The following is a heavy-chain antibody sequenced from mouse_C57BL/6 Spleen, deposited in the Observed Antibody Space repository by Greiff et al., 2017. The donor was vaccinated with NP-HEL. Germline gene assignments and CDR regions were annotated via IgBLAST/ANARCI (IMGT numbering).Heavy chain of an antibody. CDR1: GFTFSSYG. CDR3: ARTWGWYFDV. CDR2: ISSGGSYT. J-gene: IGHJ1*03. D-gene: IGHD4-1*01. V-gene: IGHV5-6*01. Sequence: EVKLVESGGDLVKPGGSLKLSCAASGFTFSSYGMSWVRQTPDKRLEWVATISSGGSYTYYPDSVKGRFTISRDNAKNTLYLQMSSLKSEDTAMYYCARTWGWYFDVWGTGTTVTVSS.